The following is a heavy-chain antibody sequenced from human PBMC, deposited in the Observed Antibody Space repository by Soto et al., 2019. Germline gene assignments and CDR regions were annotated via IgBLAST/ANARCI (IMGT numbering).Heavy chain of an antibody. D-gene: IGHD3-16*01. CDR1: GFIFSDAY. CDR3: TTLFKVMITWAP. Sequence: GGSLRLSCAASGFIFSDAYLNWVRQAPGKGLEWVGRIKTISSGGSTDYAAPVKGRFTISRDDSKGTVYLHMNSLKTEDTAVYYCTTLFKVMITWAPWGQGTLIPVSS. V-gene: IGHV3-15*07. CDR2: IKTISSGGST. J-gene: IGHJ5*02.